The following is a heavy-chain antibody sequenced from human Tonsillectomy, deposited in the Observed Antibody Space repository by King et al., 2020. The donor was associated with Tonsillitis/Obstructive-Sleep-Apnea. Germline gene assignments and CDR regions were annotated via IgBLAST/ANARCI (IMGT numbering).Heavy chain of an antibody. CDR3: ARDRGFDCSSTSCYWGPDY. Sequence: VQLVESGGGLVQPGGSLRLSCAASGFTFSSYWMSWVRQAPGKGLEWVANIKQDGSEKYYVDSVKGRFTISRDNAKNSLYLQMNSLRAEDTAVYYCARDRGFDCSSTSCYWGPDYWGQGTLVTVSS. D-gene: IGHD2-2*01. V-gene: IGHV3-7*04. CDR2: IKQDGSEK. CDR1: GFTFSSYW. J-gene: IGHJ4*02.